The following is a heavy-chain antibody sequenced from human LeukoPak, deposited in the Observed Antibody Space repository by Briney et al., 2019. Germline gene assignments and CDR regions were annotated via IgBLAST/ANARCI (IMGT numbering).Heavy chain of an antibody. CDR1: GGSVSSGSYY. J-gene: IGHJ4*02. CDR3: ARSSPEYYNDSSGQYFDY. D-gene: IGHD3-22*01. Sequence: SETLSLTCTVSGGSVSSGSYYWSWIRQPPGKGLEWIGYIYYSGSTNYNPSLKSRVTISVDTSKNQFSLKLSSVTAADTAVYYCARSSPEYYNDSSGQYFDYWGQGTLVTAS. V-gene: IGHV4-61*01. CDR2: IYYSGST.